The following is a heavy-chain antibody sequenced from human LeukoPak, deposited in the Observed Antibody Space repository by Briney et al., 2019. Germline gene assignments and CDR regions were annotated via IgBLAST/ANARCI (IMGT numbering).Heavy chain of an antibody. J-gene: IGHJ4*02. CDR1: GFTFNEYW. D-gene: IGHD6-13*01. V-gene: IGHV3-7*01. CDR3: GYGRTWYFDY. CDR2: INQDGRQK. Sequence: EGSLRLSCVASGFTFNEYWMNWVRQVPGKGLEWVASINQDGRQKYHVDSVKGRFTISRDNAENSLYLQMNSLGVEDTALYYCGYGRTWYFDYGGQGTLVTVSS.